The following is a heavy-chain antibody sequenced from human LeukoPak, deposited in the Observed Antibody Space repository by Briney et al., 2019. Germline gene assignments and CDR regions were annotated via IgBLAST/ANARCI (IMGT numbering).Heavy chain of an antibody. CDR2: INPSGGST. CDR3: ARGYPTVTTPFDS. D-gene: IGHD4-17*01. CDR1: GYTFTSYY. V-gene: IGHV1-46*01. J-gene: IGHJ4*02. Sequence: GASVKVSCKASGYTFTSYYMHWDRQAPGQGLEWMGIINPSGGSTTYAQIFQDRVTMTRDTSTSTVYMELSSLRSEDTAVYYSARGYPTVTTPFDSWGQGTLVTVSS.